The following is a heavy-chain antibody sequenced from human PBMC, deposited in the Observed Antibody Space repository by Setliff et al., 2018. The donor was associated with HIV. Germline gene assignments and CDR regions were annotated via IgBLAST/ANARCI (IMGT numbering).Heavy chain of an antibody. CDR3: ARLMPNWDYFDY. CDR2: IYYSGST. Sequence: SETLSLTCAVSGYSISSGYYWGWIRQPPGKGLEWIGSIYYSGSTYYNPSLKSRVTISVDTSKNQFSLKLSSVTAADTALYFCARLMPNWDYFDYWGQGTQVTVSS. D-gene: IGHD2-2*01. V-gene: IGHV4-38-2*01. CDR1: GYSISSGYY. J-gene: IGHJ4*02.